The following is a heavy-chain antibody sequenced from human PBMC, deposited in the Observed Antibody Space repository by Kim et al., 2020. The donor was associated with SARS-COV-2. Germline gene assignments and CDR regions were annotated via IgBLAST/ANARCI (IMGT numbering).Heavy chain of an antibody. Sequence: GGSLRLSCAASGFTFSSYAMSWVRQAPGKGLEWVSAISGSGGSTYYADSVKGRFTISRDNSKNTLYLQMNSLRAEDTAVYYCAKDKALGGGTMVRGANPYYYFDYWGQGTLVTVSS. V-gene: IGHV3-23*01. CDR1: GFTFSSYA. D-gene: IGHD3-10*01. CDR2: ISGSGGST. J-gene: IGHJ4*02. CDR3: AKDKALGGGTMVRGANPYYYFDY.